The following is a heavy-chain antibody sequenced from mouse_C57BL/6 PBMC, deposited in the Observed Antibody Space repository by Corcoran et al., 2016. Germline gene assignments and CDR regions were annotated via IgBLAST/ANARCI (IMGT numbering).Heavy chain of an antibody. J-gene: IGHJ1*03. CDR1: GYTFTSYN. CDR2: INPNNGGT. CDR3: DRDGSLWYFDV. V-gene: IGHV1-18*01. Sequence: EVQLQQSGPELVKPGASVKISCKASGYTFTSYNMDWVKQSHGKRLEWIGDINPNNGGTIYNQKFKGKATLTVDKSSSTAYMELRSLTSEDTAVYYCDRDGSLWYFDVWGKGTTVTVSS. D-gene: IGHD1-1*01.